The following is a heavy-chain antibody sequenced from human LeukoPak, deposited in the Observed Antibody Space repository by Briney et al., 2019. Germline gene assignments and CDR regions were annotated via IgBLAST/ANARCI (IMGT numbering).Heavy chain of an antibody. J-gene: IGHJ6*03. CDR2: ISGSGGST. V-gene: IGHV3-23*01. Sequence: GGSMTLSCAAYGLTFSSYAMSRVGQAPGKGMEWVSAISGSGGSTYYADSVKGRFTISRDNSKNTLYLEMNSLRAEDTAIYYCAKMKGHPLPKYYMDVWGQGTTVTVS. CDR3: AKMKGHPLPKYYMDV. CDR1: GLTFSSYA.